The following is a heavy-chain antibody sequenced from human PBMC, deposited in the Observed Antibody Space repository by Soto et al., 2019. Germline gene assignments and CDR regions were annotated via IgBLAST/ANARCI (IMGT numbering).Heavy chain of an antibody. Sequence: EGSLRLSCAASGFTFSSLSMHWVRQAPGKGLEWVAVISDDGSNKYYADSVKGRFTISRDNSKNTLSLQMSSLRAEDTAVYYCAKTIRGGYMVYCDYWGQGTLVTVS. D-gene: IGHD5-12*01. CDR2: ISDDGSNK. CDR1: GFTFSSLS. CDR3: AKTIRGGYMVYCDY. J-gene: IGHJ4*02. V-gene: IGHV3-30*18.